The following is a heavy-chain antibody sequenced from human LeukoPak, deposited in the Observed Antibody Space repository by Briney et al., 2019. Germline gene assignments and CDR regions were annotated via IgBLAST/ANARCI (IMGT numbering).Heavy chain of an antibody. CDR1: GFTFSSYG. Sequence: TGGSLRLSCAASGFTFSSYGMHWVRQAPGKGLEWVAVISYDGSNKYYADSVKGRFTISRGNSKNTLYLQMNSLRAEDTAVYYCAKQDGYNQDYWGQGTLVTVSS. D-gene: IGHD5-24*01. J-gene: IGHJ4*02. V-gene: IGHV3-30*18. CDR3: AKQDGYNQDY. CDR2: ISYDGSNK.